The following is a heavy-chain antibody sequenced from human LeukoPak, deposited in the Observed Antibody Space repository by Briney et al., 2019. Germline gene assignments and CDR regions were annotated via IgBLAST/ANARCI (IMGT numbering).Heavy chain of an antibody. CDR2: IYSGGST. CDR3: ARAPGIVVAGRYYFDY. V-gene: IGHV3-53*01. CDR1: GFTVSSNY. J-gene: IGHJ4*02. D-gene: IGHD6-19*01. Sequence: GGSLRLSCAASGFTVSSNYMSWVRQAPGKGLEWVSVIYSGGSTYYADSVKGRFTISRDNSQNTLYLQMNSLRAEDTAVYYCARAPGIVVAGRYYFDYWGQGTLVTVSS.